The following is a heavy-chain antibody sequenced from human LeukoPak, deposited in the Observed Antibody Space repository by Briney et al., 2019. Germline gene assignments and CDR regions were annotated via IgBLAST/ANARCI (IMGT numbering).Heavy chain of an antibody. CDR2: INPSTGGT. Sequence: GASVKVSCKPSGYTFTGYYLHWVRQAPGQGLEWMGRINPSTGGTNYAQNFQGRVTMTRDASISTAYMELSRLTSDDTAVYYCARDNDLRPIVGATTFPNEFDYWGQGTLVTLSS. D-gene: IGHD1-26*01. J-gene: IGHJ4*02. CDR1: GYTFTGYY. CDR3: ARDNDLRPIVGATTFPNEFDY. V-gene: IGHV1-2*06.